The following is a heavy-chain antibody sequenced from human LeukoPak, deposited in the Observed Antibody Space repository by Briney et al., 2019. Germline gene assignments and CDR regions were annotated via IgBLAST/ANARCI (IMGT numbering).Heavy chain of an antibody. CDR1: GFTVSSNY. CDR2: ISGSGAHT. CDR3: ARDWFNDY. J-gene: IGHJ4*02. V-gene: IGHV3-53*01. Sequence: GGSLRLSCAASGFTVSSNYMSWVRQAPGKGLEWVSAISGSGAHTFYADSVKGRFTISRDNFNDTLCLQMNSLRVDDTAIYYCARDWFNDYWGQGTLVTVSS. D-gene: IGHD3-9*01.